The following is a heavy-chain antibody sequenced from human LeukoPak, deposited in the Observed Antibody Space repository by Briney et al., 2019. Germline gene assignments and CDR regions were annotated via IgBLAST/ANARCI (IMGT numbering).Heavy chain of an antibody. D-gene: IGHD2-21*01. Sequence: SEALSLTCAVSGYSISSGYYWGWIRQPPGKGLEWIGSIYHSGSTYYNPSLKSRVTISVDTSKNQFSLKLSSVTAADTAAYYCARTGSDPDPYCGGDCYGGWFDPWGQGTLVTVSS. CDR3: ARTGSDPDPYCGGDCYGGWFDP. CDR1: GYSISSGYY. V-gene: IGHV4-38-2*01. CDR2: IYHSGST. J-gene: IGHJ5*02.